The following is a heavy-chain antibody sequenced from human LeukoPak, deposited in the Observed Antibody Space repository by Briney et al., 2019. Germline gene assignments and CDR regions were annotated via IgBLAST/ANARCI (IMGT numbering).Heavy chain of an antibody. CDR1: GYTFTSYG. V-gene: IGHV1-18*04. J-gene: IGHJ4*02. CDR3: ARIVETLFDY. CDR2: ISAYNGNT. D-gene: IGHD2-15*01. Sequence: VASVKVSCTASGYTFTSYGISWVRQAPGHGLEWMGWISAYNGNTNYAQKLQGRVTMTTDTSTSTAYMELRSLRSDDTAVYYCARIVETLFDYWGQGTLVTVSS.